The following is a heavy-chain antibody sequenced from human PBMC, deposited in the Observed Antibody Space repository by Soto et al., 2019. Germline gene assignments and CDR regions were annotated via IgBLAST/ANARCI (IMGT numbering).Heavy chain of an antibody. D-gene: IGHD3-10*01. CDR2: ISSSSSYI. CDR3: ARDIGEMSAV. J-gene: IGHJ6*02. CDR1: GFTFSSST. V-gene: IGHV3-21*06. Sequence: PGGSLRLSCTGSGFTFSSSTMTWVRQGPGKGLEWVSSISSSSSYIYFADSLKGRFTISRDNAKNSLYLQMNSLRAEDTAVYYCARDIGEMSAVWGQGTTVTVSS.